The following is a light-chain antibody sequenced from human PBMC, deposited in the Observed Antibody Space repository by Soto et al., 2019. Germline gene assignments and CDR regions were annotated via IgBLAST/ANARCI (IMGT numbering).Light chain of an antibody. CDR2: EIN. CDR1: NSNLGAGYD. Sequence: QSVLTQPPSVSGAPGQRVTISCTGNNSNLGAGYDVHWYQQLPGAAPKLMIYEINKRPSGVPDRFSGSKSGNTASLTVSGLQAEDEADYYCSSFAGSNNCPYVFGTGTKLTVL. CDR3: SSFAGSNNCPYV. J-gene: IGLJ1*01. V-gene: IGLV1-40*01.